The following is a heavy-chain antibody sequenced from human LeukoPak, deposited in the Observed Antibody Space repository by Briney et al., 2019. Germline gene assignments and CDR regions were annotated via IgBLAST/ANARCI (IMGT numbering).Heavy chain of an antibody. V-gene: IGHV3-30*02. J-gene: IGHJ6*03. CDR2: IRNDGTTK. CDR1: GLAFSSCD. D-gene: IGHD6-13*01. Sequence: GGSLRLSCAVSGLAFSSCDMQWVRQAPGKGLEWVAFIRNDGTTKYYADSVRGRFTISRDNSKNTLYLQMNSLRAEDTAVYYCAKGSSSWADYYYYMDVWGKGTTVTISS. CDR3: AKGSSSWADYYYYMDV.